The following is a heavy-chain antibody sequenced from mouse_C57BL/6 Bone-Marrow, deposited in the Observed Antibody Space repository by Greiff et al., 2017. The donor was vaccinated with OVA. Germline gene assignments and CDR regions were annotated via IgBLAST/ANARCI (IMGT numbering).Heavy chain of an antibody. CDR3: ARGGSIFAY. CDR2: INYDGSST. V-gene: IGHV5-16*01. J-gene: IGHJ3*01. Sequence: EVKVVESAGGLVQPGRSMKLSCTASGFTFSDYYMAWVRQVPEKGLEWVANINYDGSSTYYLDSLKSRFIISRDNAKNILYLQMSSLKSEDTATYYCARGGSIFAYWGQGTLVTVSA. CDR1: GFTFSDYY.